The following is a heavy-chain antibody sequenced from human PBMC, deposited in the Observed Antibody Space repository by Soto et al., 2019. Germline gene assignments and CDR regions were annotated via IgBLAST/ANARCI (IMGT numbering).Heavy chain of an antibody. CDR3: ARDYDFWSGYYTKFLSPPWFDA. J-gene: IGHJ5*02. CDR2: ISWNSGSI. D-gene: IGHD3-3*01. Sequence: GGSLRLSCAASGFTFDDYSMHWVRQAPGKGLEWVSGISWNSGSIGYADSVKGRFTISRDNAKNSLYLQMNSLRAEDTAVYYCARDYDFWSGYYTKFLSPPWFDAWGQGTLVTVSS. V-gene: IGHV3-9*01. CDR1: GFTFDDYS.